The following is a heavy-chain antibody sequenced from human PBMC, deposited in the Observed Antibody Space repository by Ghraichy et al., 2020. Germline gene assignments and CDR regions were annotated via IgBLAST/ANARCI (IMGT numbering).Heavy chain of an antibody. CDR1: GFTFGSYS. CDR3: ARGSTVVRFDYYDGMDV. J-gene: IGHJ6*02. CDR2: ITSSSSFR. Sequence: GGSLRLSCVGSGFTFGSYSMNWVRQSPGKRLEWVSYITSSSSFRSYADSVKGRFTISRDNGQNSLSLHMYSLTDEDTGVYYCARGSTVVRFDYYDGMDVWRQGTPVAVSS. V-gene: IGHV3-48*02. D-gene: IGHD4-23*01.